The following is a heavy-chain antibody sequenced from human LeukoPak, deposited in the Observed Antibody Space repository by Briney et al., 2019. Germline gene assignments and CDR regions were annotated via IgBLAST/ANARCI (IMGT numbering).Heavy chain of an antibody. CDR3: ATQDPVVTSHRKAYYYMDV. V-gene: IGHV3-48*03. CDR1: GFTFSSYE. J-gene: IGHJ6*03. CDR2: IGSSDSTT. Sequence: GGSLRLSCVASGFTFSSYEMNWVRQAPGKGLEWLSYIGSSDSTTHYADSVKGRFTISRDNAKNSLYLQMNSLRAEDTAVYYCATQDPVVTSHRKAYYYMDVWGKGTTVTISS. D-gene: IGHD4-23*01.